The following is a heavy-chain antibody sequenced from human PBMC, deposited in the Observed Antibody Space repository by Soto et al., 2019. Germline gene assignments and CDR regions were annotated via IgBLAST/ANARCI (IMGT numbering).Heavy chain of an antibody. CDR2: IYSSGST. J-gene: IGHJ3*01. D-gene: IGHD3-10*01. V-gene: IGHV4-30-2*01. CDR1: SGSVGSGDFS. CDR3: ARDSYERIGGGVNDTFDV. Sequence: QLHLQESGSGLVRPSQTLSLTCTVSSGSVGSGDFSWSWIRQPLGKGLEWVGCIYSSGSTHYSPSLRGRVTVSIDRSKNQISLMLTSVTAADTAVYYCARDSYERIGGGVNDTFDVWGQGTVVTVSS.